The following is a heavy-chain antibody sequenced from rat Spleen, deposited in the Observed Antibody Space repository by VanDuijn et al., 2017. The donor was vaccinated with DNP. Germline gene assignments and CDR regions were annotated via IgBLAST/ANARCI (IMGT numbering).Heavy chain of an antibody. V-gene: IGHV2S75*01. CDR3: TTLDNY. CDR1: GFNFNDYW. Sequence: VKLVESGGGLVQPGRSLKLSCAASGFNFNDYWMGWVRQAPGKGLEWMGIIWGDGNTDYNSALKSRLSISRDTSKSQVFLKMNSLQTEDTAIYFCTTLDNYWGQGVMVTVSS. J-gene: IGHJ2*01. CDR2: IWGDGNT. D-gene: IGHD2-1*01.